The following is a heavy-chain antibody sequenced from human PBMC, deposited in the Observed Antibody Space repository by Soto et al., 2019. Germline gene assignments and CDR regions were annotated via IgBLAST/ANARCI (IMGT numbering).Heavy chain of an antibody. CDR2: ISRSASYV. J-gene: IGHJ4*02. CDR3: ARECVDTVTSITIPFDY. V-gene: IGHV3-21*01. CDR1: GFTFSRCD. D-gene: IGHD5-12*01. Sequence: GGSLRLSCATSGFTFSRCDMNWVRQAPGKGLEWVSFISRSASYVYYADSVKGRFTISRDNSKKSLYLQMNSLRDDDTAVYYCARECVDTVTSITIPFDYWGQGALVTVSS.